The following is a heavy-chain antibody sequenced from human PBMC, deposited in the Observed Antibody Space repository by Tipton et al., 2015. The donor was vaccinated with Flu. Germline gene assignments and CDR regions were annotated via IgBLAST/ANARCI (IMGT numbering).Heavy chain of an antibody. D-gene: IGHD2/OR15-2a*01. Sequence: LRLSCAVYGGSFSGYYWSWIRQPPGKGLEWIGEINHSRSTNYNPSLKSRVTISVDTSKNQFSLKLSSVTAADTAVYYCARGVYADYWGQGTLVTVSS. CDR1: GGSFSGYY. V-gene: IGHV4-34*01. CDR2: INHSRST. CDR3: ARGVYADY. J-gene: IGHJ4*02.